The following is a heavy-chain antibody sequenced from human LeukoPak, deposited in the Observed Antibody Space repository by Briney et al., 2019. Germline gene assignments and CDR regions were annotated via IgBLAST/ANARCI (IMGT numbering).Heavy chain of an antibody. Sequence: ASVKVSCKASGYTFSGYYMHWVRQAPGQGLEWVGWINPNSGGTSYAQKFQGRVTMTRDTSTSTVYMELSSLRSEDTAVYYCARGYSGYDLISFDYWGQGTLVTVSS. CDR1: GYTFSGYY. CDR3: ARGYSGYDLISFDY. V-gene: IGHV1-2*02. D-gene: IGHD5-12*01. J-gene: IGHJ4*02. CDR2: INPNSGGT.